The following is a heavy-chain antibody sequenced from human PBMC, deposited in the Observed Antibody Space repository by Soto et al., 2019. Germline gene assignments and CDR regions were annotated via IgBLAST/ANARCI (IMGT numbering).Heavy chain of an antibody. CDR1: GYTFTSYG. J-gene: IGHJ4*02. Sequence: ASVKVSCKASGYTFTSYGISWVRQAPGQGLEWMGWISAYNGNTNYAQKLQGRVTMTTDTSTSTAYMELRSLRSDDTAVYYCARDHHRRETTVTTMGNDYWGQGTLVTVSS. D-gene: IGHD4-17*01. V-gene: IGHV1-18*01. CDR2: ISAYNGNT. CDR3: ARDHHRRETTVTTMGNDY.